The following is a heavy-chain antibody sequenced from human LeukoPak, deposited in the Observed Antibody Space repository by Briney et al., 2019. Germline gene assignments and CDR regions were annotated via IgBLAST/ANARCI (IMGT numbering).Heavy chain of an antibody. CDR1: GYTFTSYD. D-gene: IGHD3-22*01. Sequence: GASVKVSCKASGYTFTSYDINWVRQATGQGLEWMGWMDPNCCNTGFAQKFQGRVNMTRNNSISTAYMELSSLRSEDTAVYYCARQGYYYDSSGYGLQNFDYWGQGTLVTVSS. CDR3: ARQGYYYDSSGYGLQNFDY. CDR2: MDPNCCNT. V-gene: IGHV1-8*01. J-gene: IGHJ4*02.